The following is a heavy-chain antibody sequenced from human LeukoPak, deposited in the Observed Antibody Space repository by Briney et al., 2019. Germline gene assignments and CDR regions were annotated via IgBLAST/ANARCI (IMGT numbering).Heavy chain of an antibody. CDR3: AKVREGSGSYFDY. V-gene: IGHV3-30*02. J-gene: IGHJ4*02. CDR2: IRYDGSNK. Sequence: PGGSLRLSCAASGFTFSTYWMHWVRQAPGKGLEWVAFIRYDGSNKYYADSVKGRFTISRDNSKNTLYLQMNSLRAEDTAVYYCAKVREGSGSYFDYWGQGTLVTVSS. CDR1: GFTFSTYW. D-gene: IGHD3-10*01.